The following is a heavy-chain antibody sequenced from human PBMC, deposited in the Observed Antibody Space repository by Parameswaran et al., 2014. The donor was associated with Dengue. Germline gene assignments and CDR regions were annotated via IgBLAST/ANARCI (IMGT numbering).Heavy chain of an antibody. J-gene: IGHJ6*03. CDR3: ARVLTSLYYMDV. CDR2: TRNKAKTYTT. Sequence: WIRQPPGKGLEWVGRTRNKAKTYTTEYAASVKGRFTISRDDSKNSLYLQMNSLKIEDTAVYFCARVLTSLYYMDVWGKGTTVTVSS. D-gene: IGHD2/OR15-2a*01. V-gene: IGHV3-72*01.